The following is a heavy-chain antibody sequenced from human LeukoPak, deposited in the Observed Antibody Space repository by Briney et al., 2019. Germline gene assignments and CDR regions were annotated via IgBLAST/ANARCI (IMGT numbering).Heavy chain of an antibody. Sequence: GGSLRLSCAASGFTFSSYAMSWVRQAPGKGLEWVSAISGSGGSAYYADSVKGRFTISRDNSKNTLYLQMNSLRAEDTAVYYCAKGYDYVWGSYPSNWGQGTLVTVSS. J-gene: IGHJ4*02. CDR2: ISGSGGSA. CDR3: AKGYDYVWGSYPSN. D-gene: IGHD3-16*01. V-gene: IGHV3-23*01. CDR1: GFTFSSYA.